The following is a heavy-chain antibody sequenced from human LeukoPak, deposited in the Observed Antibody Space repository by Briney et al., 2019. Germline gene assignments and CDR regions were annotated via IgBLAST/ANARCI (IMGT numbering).Heavy chain of an antibody. J-gene: IGHJ4*02. CDR3: AKDRITMVRGVILN. CDR2: ISGSGGST. V-gene: IGHV3-23*01. Sequence: GGSLRLSCAASGFTVSSNYMGWVRQAPGKGLEWVSAISGSGGSTYYADSVKGRFTISRDNSKNTLYLQMNSLRAEDTAVYYCAKDRITMVRGVILNWGQGTLVTVSS. CDR1: GFTVSSNY. D-gene: IGHD3-10*01.